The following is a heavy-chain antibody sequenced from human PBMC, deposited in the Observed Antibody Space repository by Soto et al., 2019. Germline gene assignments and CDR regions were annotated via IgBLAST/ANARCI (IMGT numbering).Heavy chain of an antibody. D-gene: IGHD4-17*01. V-gene: IGHV4-39*01. CDR2: IYYSGST. CDR1: GGSISSSSYY. Sequence: SDTLSLTCTVFGGSISSSSYYWGWIRQPPGKGLEWIGSIYYSGSTYYNPSLKSRVTISVDTSKNQFSLKLSSVTAADTAVYYCARHYDDYDGPWGQGTLVTVSS. CDR3: ARHYDDYDGP. J-gene: IGHJ5*02.